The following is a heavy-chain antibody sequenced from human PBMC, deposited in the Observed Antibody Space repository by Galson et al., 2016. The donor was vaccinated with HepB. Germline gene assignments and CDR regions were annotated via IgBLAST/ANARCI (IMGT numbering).Heavy chain of an antibody. CDR3: ARGYYGAMGLFDF. CDR1: GGSISTNNW. D-gene: IGHD2-21*01. Sequence: SETLSLTCAVSGGSISTNNWWSWVRQTPGKGLEWIGQIYHSGSANYNPSLKSRVIMSVDKSKNQFSLNLTSVTAADTAVYYCARGYYGAMGLFDFWGQGTLVTVSS. J-gene: IGHJ4*02. V-gene: IGHV4-4*02. CDR2: IYHSGSA.